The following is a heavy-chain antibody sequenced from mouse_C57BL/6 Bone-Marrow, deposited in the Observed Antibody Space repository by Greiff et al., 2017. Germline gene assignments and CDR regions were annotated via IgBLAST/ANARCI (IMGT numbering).Heavy chain of an antibody. D-gene: IGHD2-4*01. CDR2: IWSGGST. CDR3: AKRDDYDGYAMDY. CDR1: GFSLTSYG. J-gene: IGHJ4*01. V-gene: IGHV2-4*01. Sequence: SGPGLVQPSQSLSITCTVSGFSLTSYGVHWVRQPPGKGLEWLGVIWSGGSTDYNAAFISRLSISKDNSKSQVSFKMNSLQADDTAIYYCAKRDDYDGYAMDYWGQGTSVTVSS.